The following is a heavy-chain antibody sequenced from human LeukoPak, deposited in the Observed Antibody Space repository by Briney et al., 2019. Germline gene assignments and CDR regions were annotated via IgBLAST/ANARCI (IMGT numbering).Heavy chain of an antibody. D-gene: IGHD5-18*01. J-gene: IGHJ4*02. CDR2: ISYDGSNK. CDR3: ARSYSYGGIHY. V-gene: IGHV3-30*03. Sequence: GGSLRLSCAASGFTFSRYGMHWVRQAPGKGLEWVAVISYDGSNKYYADSVKGRFTISRDNSKNTLYLQMNSLRAEDTAVYYCARSYSYGGIHYWGQGTLVTVSS. CDR1: GFTFSRYG.